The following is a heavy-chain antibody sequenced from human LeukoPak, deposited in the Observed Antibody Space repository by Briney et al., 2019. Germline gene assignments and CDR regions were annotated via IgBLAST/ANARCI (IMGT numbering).Heavy chain of an antibody. Sequence: GASVKVSCKASGYTFTSYDINWVRQATGQGLEWMGWMNPNSGNTGYAQKFQGRVTMTRNTSISTAYVELSSLRSEDTAVYYRARGRVGYSYGFYFDYWGQGTLVTVSS. D-gene: IGHD5-18*01. CDR2: MNPNSGNT. V-gene: IGHV1-8*01. CDR3: ARGRVGYSYGFYFDY. CDR1: GYTFTSYD. J-gene: IGHJ4*02.